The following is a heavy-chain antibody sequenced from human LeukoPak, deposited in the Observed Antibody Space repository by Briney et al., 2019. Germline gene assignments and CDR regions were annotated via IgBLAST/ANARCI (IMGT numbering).Heavy chain of an antibody. V-gene: IGHV3-30*04. CDR1: GFTFSSYV. CDR3: AKDAYSQAFDI. J-gene: IGHJ3*02. CDR2: ISYDGSNE. Sequence: PGRSLRLSCAASGFTFSSYVMHWVRQAPGKGLEWVAIISYDGSNEYYADSVKGRFTISRDNSKNTLYLQMNSLRAEDTAVYYCAKDAYSQAFDIWGQGTMVTVSS. D-gene: IGHD2-21*01.